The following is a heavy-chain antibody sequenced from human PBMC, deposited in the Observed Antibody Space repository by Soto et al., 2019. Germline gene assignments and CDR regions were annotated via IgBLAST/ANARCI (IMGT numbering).Heavy chain of an antibody. V-gene: IGHV4-59*08. CDR2: SYYSGST. J-gene: IGHJ4*02. CDR1: GGSISSYY. Sequence: QVQLQESGPGLVKPSETLSLTCTVSGGSISSYYWSWIRPPPGKGLAWIGYSYYSGSTNYNPSLKLRVTISVDTSKHQFSLKLSSVTAADTAVYYCGRQETLPGGYDYWGQGTRVTVSS. CDR3: GRQETLPGGYDY. D-gene: IGHD5-12*01.